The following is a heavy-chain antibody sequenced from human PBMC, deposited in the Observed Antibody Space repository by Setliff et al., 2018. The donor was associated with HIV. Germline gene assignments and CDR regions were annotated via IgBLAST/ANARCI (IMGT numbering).Heavy chain of an antibody. Sequence: SETLSLTCTVSGGSISAYYWSWIRQPPGKGLEWIGYIHASGNTNYNPSLKSRVTISVDTSKKYFSLRLTSVTAADTAVYYCARAIVYGSAFNIWGQGTMVTVSS. CDR2: IHASGNT. D-gene: IGHD6-13*01. J-gene: IGHJ3*02. CDR3: ARAIVYGSAFNI. CDR1: GGSISAYY. V-gene: IGHV4-4*08.